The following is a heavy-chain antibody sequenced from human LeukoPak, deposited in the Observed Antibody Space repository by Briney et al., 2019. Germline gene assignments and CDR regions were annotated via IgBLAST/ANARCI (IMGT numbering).Heavy chain of an antibody. CDR2: ISGSGGST. CDR1: GFTFSSYA. V-gene: IGHV3-23*01. J-gene: IGHJ6*04. CDR3: AKDQGCSGGSCYYGMDV. Sequence: PGGSLRLSCAASGFTFSSYAMSWVRQAPGKGLEWVSAISGSGGSTYYADSVKGRFTISRDNSKNTLYLQMNSLRAEDTAVYYCAKDQGCSGGSCYYGMDVWGKGTTVTVSS. D-gene: IGHD2-15*01.